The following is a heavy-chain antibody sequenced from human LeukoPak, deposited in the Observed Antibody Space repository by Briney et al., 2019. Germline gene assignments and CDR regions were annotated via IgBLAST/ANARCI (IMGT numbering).Heavy chain of an antibody. D-gene: IGHD3-3*01. V-gene: IGHV3-30*18. Sequence: PGGSLRLSCAASGFTFSHYGMHWVRQAPGKGLEWVAVISYDGSNKYYADSVKGRFTISRDSSKNTLYLQMNSLRAEDTAVYYCAKGSAYYDFWSGYYMGYFDYWGQGTLVTVSS. J-gene: IGHJ4*02. CDR3: AKGSAYYDFWSGYYMGYFDY. CDR1: GFTFSHYG. CDR2: ISYDGSNK.